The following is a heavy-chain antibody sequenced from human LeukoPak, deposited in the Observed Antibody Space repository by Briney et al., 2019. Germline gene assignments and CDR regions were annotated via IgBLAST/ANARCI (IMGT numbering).Heavy chain of an antibody. CDR2: IIPIFGTA. D-gene: IGHD3-22*01. Sequence: SVKVSCKASGYTFTSYGISWVRQAPGQGLEWMGGIIPIFGTANYAQKFQGRVTITTDESTSTAYMELSSLRSEDTAVYYCARGREFDSSSYEVDYWGQGTLVTVSS. J-gene: IGHJ4*02. CDR1: GYTFTSYG. V-gene: IGHV1-69*05. CDR3: ARGREFDSSSYEVDY.